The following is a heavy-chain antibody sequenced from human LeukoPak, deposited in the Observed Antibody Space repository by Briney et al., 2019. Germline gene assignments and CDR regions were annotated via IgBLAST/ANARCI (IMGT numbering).Heavy chain of an antibody. Sequence: ASVNVSCMASGGTFSSYAISWVRQAPGQGLEWMGGIIPIFGTANYAQKFQGRDTITADQSTRTAYMELSSLRSEDTAVHYCARGLLRYFDWSLNYWGQGTLVTVSS. CDR2: IIPIFGTA. CDR3: ARGLLRYFDWSLNY. CDR1: GGTFSSYA. V-gene: IGHV1-69*01. J-gene: IGHJ4*02. D-gene: IGHD3-9*01.